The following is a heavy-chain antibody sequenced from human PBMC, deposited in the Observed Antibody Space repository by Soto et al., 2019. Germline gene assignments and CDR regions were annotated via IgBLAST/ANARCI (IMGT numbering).Heavy chain of an antibody. CDR1: GGPFSTYA. Sequence: QLVQSGADVKKPGSSVKVSCKASGGPFSTYAISWVRQAPGQGLEWMGGIIPIFGTANYAQRFLGRVTISADDSTSTAYMELRSLTSDDTAVYYCAKALTMASPNWFDPWGQGTQVTVSS. CDR3: AKALTMASPNWFDP. D-gene: IGHD3-10*01. V-gene: IGHV1-69*01. J-gene: IGHJ5*02. CDR2: IIPIFGTA.